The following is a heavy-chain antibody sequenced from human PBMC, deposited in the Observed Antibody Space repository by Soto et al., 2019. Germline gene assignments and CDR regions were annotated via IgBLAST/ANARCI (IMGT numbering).Heavy chain of an antibody. CDR1: GFTFNTYS. Sequence: EVQLVESGGGLVKPGESLRLSCAASGFTFNTYSMHWVRLAPGKGLEWVSSISSSSSNIYYVDSVRGRFTISRDNAKDSLYLQMNSLRAEDTAVYYCARGACPDAHCYPGVYWGHGTLVTVSS. CDR3: ARGACPDAHCYPGVY. CDR2: ISSSSSNI. D-gene: IGHD2-15*01. J-gene: IGHJ4*01. V-gene: IGHV3-21*01.